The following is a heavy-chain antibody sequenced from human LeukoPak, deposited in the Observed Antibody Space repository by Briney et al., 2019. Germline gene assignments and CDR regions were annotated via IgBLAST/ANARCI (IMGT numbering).Heavy chain of an antibody. V-gene: IGHV1-69*13. CDR2: IIPIFGTA. J-gene: IGHJ4*02. CDR1: GGTFSSYA. CDR3: ARGGPAAMDLDYFDY. D-gene: IGHD2-2*01. Sequence: GASVKVSCKASGGTFSSYAISWVRQAPGQGLEWMGGIIPIFGTANYAQKFQGRVTITADESTSTAYMELSSPRSEDTAVYYCARGGPAAMDLDYFDYWGQGTLVTVSS.